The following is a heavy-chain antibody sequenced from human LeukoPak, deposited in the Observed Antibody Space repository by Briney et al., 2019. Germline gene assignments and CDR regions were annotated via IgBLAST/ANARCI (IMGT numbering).Heavy chain of an antibody. CDR3: ARREVRFIAVAALSFDP. V-gene: IGHV4-39*07. D-gene: IGHD6-19*01. CDR2: IFYSGST. CDR1: GGSISSSNYY. J-gene: IGHJ5*02. Sequence: SETLSLTCSVSGGSISSSNYYWGWIRQPPRKGLEWIGYIFYSGSTYYNPSLKSRVTISVDTSKNQFSLKLSSVTAADTAVYYCARREVRFIAVAALSFDPWGQGTLVTVSS.